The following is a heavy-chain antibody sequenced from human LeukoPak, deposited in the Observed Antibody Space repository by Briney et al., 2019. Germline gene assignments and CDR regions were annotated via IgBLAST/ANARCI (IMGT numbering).Heavy chain of an antibody. D-gene: IGHD2-15*01. CDR3: ARLSRYCSGGSCYSGGYYFDY. CDR1: GGSISSSSYY. Sequence: SETLSLTCTVSGGSISSSSYYWGWIRQPPGKGLEWIGSIYYSGSTYYNPPLKSRVTISVDTSKNQFSLKLSSVTAADTAVYYCARLSRYCSGGSCYSGGYYFDYWGQGTLVTVSS. CDR2: IYYSGST. V-gene: IGHV4-39*01. J-gene: IGHJ4*02.